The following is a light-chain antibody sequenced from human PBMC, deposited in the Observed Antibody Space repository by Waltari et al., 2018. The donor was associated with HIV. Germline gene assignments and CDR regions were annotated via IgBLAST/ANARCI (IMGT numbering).Light chain of an antibody. CDR3: ALWDDSLNGVL. V-gene: IGLV1-44*01. Sequence: QSELSQPPSASGTPGQRLASPCSGSSYNIGGNTVTWYQPLPGTAPNPLIYSNNQRPSGVPNRFSGSKSATSASLAITGLQSEDEADYYCALWDDSLNGVLFGGGTKLTVL. J-gene: IGLJ2*01. CDR2: SNN. CDR1: SYNIGGNT.